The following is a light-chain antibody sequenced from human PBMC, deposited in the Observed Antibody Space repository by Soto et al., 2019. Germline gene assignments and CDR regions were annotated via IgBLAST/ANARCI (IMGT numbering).Light chain of an antibody. Sequence: QSVLTQPASMSGSPGQSITISCTGTSSDVGSYNLVSWYQQFPDKAPKLIIYDGSERPSGVSDRFSGSKSGNTASLTISGLRAEDEAEYKCSSYADSSSFDYVLGNGTKLT. V-gene: IGLV2-23*03. CDR3: SSYADSSSFDYV. J-gene: IGLJ1*01. CDR1: SSDVGSYNL. CDR2: DGS.